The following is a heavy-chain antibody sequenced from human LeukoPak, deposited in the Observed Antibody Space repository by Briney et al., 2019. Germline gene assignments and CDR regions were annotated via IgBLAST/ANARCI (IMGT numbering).Heavy chain of an antibody. Sequence: PSETLSLTCTVSGGSISSYYWSWIRQPPGKGLEWIGYIQYSGSTNYNLSLKSRVTISVDTSKKQFSLNLSSVIAADAARYYCARTVRGDYVDYWGQGALVTVSS. D-gene: IGHD4-17*01. J-gene: IGHJ4*02. CDR3: ARTVRGDYVDY. V-gene: IGHV4-59*01. CDR1: GGSISSYY. CDR2: IQYSGST.